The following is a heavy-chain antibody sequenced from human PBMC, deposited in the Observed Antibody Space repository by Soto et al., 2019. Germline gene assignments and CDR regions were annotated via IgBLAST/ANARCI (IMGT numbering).Heavy chain of an antibody. Sequence: QVQLVQSGAEVKKPGSSVKVSCKASGGTFSSYTISWVRQAPGQGLEWMGRIIPILGIANYAQKFQGRVTITADKSTSTDYMELSSLRSEDTAVYYCASPTPSYGLYYFDYWGQGTLATVSS. D-gene: IGHD5-18*01. J-gene: IGHJ4*02. V-gene: IGHV1-69*02. CDR1: GGTFSSYT. CDR3: ASPTPSYGLYYFDY. CDR2: IIPILGIA.